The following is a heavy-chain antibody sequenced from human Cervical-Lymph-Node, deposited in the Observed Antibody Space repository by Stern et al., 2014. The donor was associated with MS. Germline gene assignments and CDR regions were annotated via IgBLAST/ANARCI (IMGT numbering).Heavy chain of an antibody. Sequence: VQLVESGGGVVQPGRSLRLSCAASGFTFSTYAMSWVRQAPVKGLEWVAITSYDGSNQYYADSVKGRFTISRDNSNNTLYLQLNSLRTEDTAIYYCARTSLRKVRGVKYHNGLDVWGQGTTVTVSS. CDR1: GFTFSTYA. D-gene: IGHD3-10*01. V-gene: IGHV3-30*01. J-gene: IGHJ6*02. CDR3: ARTSLRKVRGVKYHNGLDV. CDR2: TSYDGSNQ.